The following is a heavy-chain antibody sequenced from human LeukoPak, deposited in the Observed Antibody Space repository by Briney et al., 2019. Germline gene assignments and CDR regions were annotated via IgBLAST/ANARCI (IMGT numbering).Heavy chain of an antibody. CDR2: INPNDGDT. CDR3: ARANFLYCSSSTCLFDY. V-gene: IGHV1-2*02. J-gene: IGHJ4*02. CDR1: GYTFTYYY. Sequence: ASVKVSCKAFGYTFTYYYMHWVRQAPGQGFEWMGWINPNDGDTNYAQKFQGRVTMTRDTSISTAHMEVSRLRSDDTAVYYCARANFLYCSSSTCLFDYWGQGTLVTVSS. D-gene: IGHD2-2*01.